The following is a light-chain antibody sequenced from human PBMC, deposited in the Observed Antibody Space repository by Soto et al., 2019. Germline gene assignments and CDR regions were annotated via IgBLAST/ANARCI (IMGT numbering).Light chain of an antibody. CDR2: DVT. V-gene: IGLV2-14*03. Sequence: QSVLTQPASVSGSPGQTITISCTGTSSDIGGYNYVSWYQQSPGKAPKLLIYDVTNRPSGVSDRFSGSKSGNAASLRISGLQAEDEADYYCGSYSATSSLLVFGGGTQLTVL. J-gene: IGLJ2*01. CDR3: GSYSATSSLLV. CDR1: SSDIGGYNY.